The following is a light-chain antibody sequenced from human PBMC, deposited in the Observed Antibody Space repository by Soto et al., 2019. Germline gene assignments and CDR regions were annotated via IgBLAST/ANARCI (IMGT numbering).Light chain of an antibody. V-gene: IGKV3-20*01. Sequence: EIVLTQSPGTLSLSPGERATLSCRASQSVRSNHLAWYQQKPGQAPRLLIYDASSRATGIPDRFSGSGFGTDFTLTISRLEPEDFAVYYWQQYGSSPRTFGRGTKLEI. CDR3: QQYGSSPRT. CDR1: QSVRSNH. CDR2: DAS. J-gene: IGKJ2*01.